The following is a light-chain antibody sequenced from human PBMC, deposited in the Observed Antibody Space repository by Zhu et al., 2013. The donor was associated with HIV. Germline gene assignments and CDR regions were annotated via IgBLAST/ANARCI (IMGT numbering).Light chain of an antibody. CDR3: SSYAGSNIPYV. J-gene: IGLJ1*01. Sequence: QSALTQPPSASGSLGQSVTISCTGTSNDVGTYNFVSWYQQHPGNVPKLIIYAVTERPSGVPDRFSGSKSANTASLTVSGLQAEDEADYYCSSYAGSNIPYVFGTGTKVTVL. V-gene: IGLV2-8*01. CDR2: AVT. CDR1: SNDVGTYNF.